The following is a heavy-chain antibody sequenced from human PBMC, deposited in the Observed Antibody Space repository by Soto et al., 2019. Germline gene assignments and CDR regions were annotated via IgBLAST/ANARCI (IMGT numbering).Heavy chain of an antibody. CDR3: ARDIPPRGSGWYYTYNGIDA. CDR1: GFTFSSYG. Sequence: GGSLRLSCAASGFTFSSYGMHWVLQAPGKGLEWVAVIWYDGSNKYYADSVKGRFTISRDNSKNTLYLQMNSLRAEDTAVYYCARDIPPRGSGWYYTYNGIDAWGPETTVTVAS. CDR2: IWYDGSNK. J-gene: IGHJ6*02. V-gene: IGHV3-33*01. D-gene: IGHD6-19*01.